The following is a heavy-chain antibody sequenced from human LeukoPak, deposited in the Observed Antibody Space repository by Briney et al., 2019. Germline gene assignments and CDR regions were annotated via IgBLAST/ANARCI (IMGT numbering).Heavy chain of an antibody. D-gene: IGHD3-22*01. CDR1: GDTVSSNTAT. CDR3: ARAGYYDSSGHSFGINY. Sequence: SQTLSLTCAISGDTVSSNTATWNWIRQSPSRGLEWLGRTYYRSVWNYDYALSVKSRITISPDTSKNQLYLQLNSVTPEDTAVYYCARAGYYDSSGHSFGINYWGQGTLVTVSS. J-gene: IGHJ4*02. CDR2: TYYRSVWNY. V-gene: IGHV6-1*01.